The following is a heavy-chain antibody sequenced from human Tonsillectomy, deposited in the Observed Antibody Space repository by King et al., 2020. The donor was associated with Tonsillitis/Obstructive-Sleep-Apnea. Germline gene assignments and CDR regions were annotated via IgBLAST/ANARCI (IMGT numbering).Heavy chain of an antibody. V-gene: IGHV3-7*04. J-gene: IGHJ3*02. D-gene: IGHD3-16*01. CDR2: IKEDGSEK. Sequence: VQLVESGGGLVQPGGSLRLSCGASAFTFNKYWMSWVRQAPGKGLEWVANIKEDGSEKYYVDSVKGRFTISRDNAKNSLYLQMNSLRAEDTAVYYCARDVFVWGSFDIWGQGKMVTVSS. CDR1: AFTFNKYW. CDR3: ARDVFVWGSFDI.